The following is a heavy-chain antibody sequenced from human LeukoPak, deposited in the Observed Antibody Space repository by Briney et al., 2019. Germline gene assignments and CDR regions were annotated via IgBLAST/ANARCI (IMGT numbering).Heavy chain of an antibody. CDR2: IYHSGST. J-gene: IGHJ4*02. CDR1: GYSLNSGYY. Sequence: SETLSLTCAVSGYSLNSGYYWGWIRQPPGKGLEWIGNIYHSGSTYYNPSLKSRVTISVDTSKNQFSLKLSPVTAADTAVYYCARVLEDYVWGRTLYYFDYWGQGTLVTVSS. D-gene: IGHD3-16*01. V-gene: IGHV4-38-2*01. CDR3: ARVLEDYVWGRTLYYFDY.